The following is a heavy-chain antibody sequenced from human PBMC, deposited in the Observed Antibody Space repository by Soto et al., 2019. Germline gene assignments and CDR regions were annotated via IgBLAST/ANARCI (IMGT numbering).Heavy chain of an antibody. J-gene: IGHJ5*02. Sequence: GSLRLSCVASGISVKSNYMNWVRQAPGKGLEWIAYMYYSGSTNYNPSLKGRVTISIDTSKNQFSLKLSSVTAADTAVYYCARRDSSCCNWFDPWGQGTLVTVSS. V-gene: IGHV4-59*08. CDR2: MYYSGST. CDR1: GISVKSNY. CDR3: ARRDSSCCNWFDP. D-gene: IGHD6-13*01.